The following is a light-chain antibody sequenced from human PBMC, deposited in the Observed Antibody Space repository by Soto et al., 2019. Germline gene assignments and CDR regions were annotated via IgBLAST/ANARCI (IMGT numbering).Light chain of an antibody. J-gene: IGLJ2*01. CDR3: QSYDSSLSGPVV. Sequence: QSVLTQPPSVSGAPGQRVTISCTGSSSNIGAGYGVHWYQQLPGSGPKLLIYGNSNRPSGVPDRFSGSKSGTSASLAITGLQAEYEADYYCQSYDSSLSGPVVFGGGTKLTVL. V-gene: IGLV1-40*01. CDR2: GNS. CDR1: SSNIGAGYG.